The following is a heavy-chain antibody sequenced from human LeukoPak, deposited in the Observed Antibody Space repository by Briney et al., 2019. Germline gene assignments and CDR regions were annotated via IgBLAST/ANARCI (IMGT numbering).Heavy chain of an antibody. V-gene: IGHV3-7*01. J-gene: IGHJ6*04. CDR1: GFTFSSYW. D-gene: IGHD3-10*02. CDR2: INQDGSEK. Sequence: GGSLRLSCAASGFTFSSYWMHWVRQAPGQGLEWVANINQDGSEKYYLDSAKGRFTISRDNARNSLYLQVNSLRAEDTAVYYCAELGITMIGGVWGKGTTVTISS. CDR3: AELGITMIGGV.